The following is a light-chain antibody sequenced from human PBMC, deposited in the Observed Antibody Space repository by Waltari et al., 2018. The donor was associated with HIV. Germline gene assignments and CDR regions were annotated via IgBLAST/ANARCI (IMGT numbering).Light chain of an antibody. CDR1: QSLLHSNGYNY. Sequence: DIVLPQSPLSLPVTPGAPASISCRSSQSLLHSNGYNYLDWYLQTPGQSPQLLIYLGSNRASGVPDRFSGSGSGTDFTLKISRVEAEDVGVYYCMQALQTPPTFGGGTKVEIK. CDR2: LGS. J-gene: IGKJ4*01. V-gene: IGKV2-28*01. CDR3: MQALQTPPT.